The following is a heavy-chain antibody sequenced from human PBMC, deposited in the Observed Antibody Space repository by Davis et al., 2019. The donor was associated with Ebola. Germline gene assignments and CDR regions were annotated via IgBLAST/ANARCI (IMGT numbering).Heavy chain of an antibody. CDR2: IWYDGSNK. D-gene: IGHD5-18*01. CDR1: GFTFSSYG. J-gene: IGHJ4*02. Sequence: GGSLRLSCAASGFTFSSYGMHWVRQAPGKRLEWVAVIWYDGSNKYYADSVKGRFTISRDNSKNTLYLQMNSLRAEDTAVYYCARGDTAMAYFDYWGQGTLVTVSS. CDR3: ARGDTAMAYFDY. V-gene: IGHV3-33*01.